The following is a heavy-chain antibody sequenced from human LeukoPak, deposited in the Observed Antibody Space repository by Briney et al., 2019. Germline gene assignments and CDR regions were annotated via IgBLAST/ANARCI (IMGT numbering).Heavy chain of an antibody. CDR3: TTDSSTDYDFWSGYDY. CDR1: GFTFSNAW. Sequence: GGSLRLSCAASGFTFSNAWMSWVRQAPGKGLEWVGRIKSKTEGGTTDYAAPVKGRFTISRDDSKNTLYLQMNSLKTEDTAVYYCTTDSSTDYDFWSGYDYWGQGTLVTVSS. CDR2: IKSKTEGGTT. D-gene: IGHD3-3*01. V-gene: IGHV3-15*01. J-gene: IGHJ4*02.